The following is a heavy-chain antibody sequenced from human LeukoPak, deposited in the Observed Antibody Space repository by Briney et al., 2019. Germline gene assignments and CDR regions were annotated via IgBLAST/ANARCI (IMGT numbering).Heavy chain of an antibody. CDR2: IKQDGSEK. V-gene: IGHV3-7*03. CDR1: GFTFSSYW. CDR3: AKEPARYFDWLFDY. D-gene: IGHD3-9*01. Sequence: TGGSLRLSCAASGFTFSSYWMSWVRQAPGKGLEWVANIKQDGSEKYYVDSVKGRFTISRDNAKNSLYLQMNSLRAEDTAVYYCAKEPARYFDWLFDYWGQGTLVTVSS. J-gene: IGHJ4*02.